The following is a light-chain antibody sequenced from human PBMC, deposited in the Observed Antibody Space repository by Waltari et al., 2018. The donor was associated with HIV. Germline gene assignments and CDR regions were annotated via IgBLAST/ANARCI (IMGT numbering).Light chain of an antibody. CDR2: S. J-gene: IGLJ2*01. CDR1: SLRSYY. Sequence: SSELTQEPAVSVALGQTVRITCQGDSLRSYYASWYQQKAGQAPVFVIYSNRPSGIPDRFSGSSSGNTASLIITGAQADDEADYYCNSRDSNSNHVVFGGGTRLTVL. CDR3: NSRDSNSNHVV. V-gene: IGLV3-19*01.